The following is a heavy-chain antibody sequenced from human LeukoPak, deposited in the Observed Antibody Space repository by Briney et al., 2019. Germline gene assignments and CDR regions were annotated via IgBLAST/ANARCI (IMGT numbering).Heavy chain of an antibody. CDR3: AKAPIVATISGYNWFDP. CDR1: GFTFSSYW. Sequence: GGSLRLSCAASGFTFSSYWMNWVRQAPGKGLVWVSRIASDGSSTTYADSVKGRFSISRDNAKNTLYPQMNSLRVEDTAVYYCAKAPIVATISGYNWFDPWGQGTLVTVSS. D-gene: IGHD5-12*01. J-gene: IGHJ5*02. CDR2: IASDGSST. V-gene: IGHV3-74*01.